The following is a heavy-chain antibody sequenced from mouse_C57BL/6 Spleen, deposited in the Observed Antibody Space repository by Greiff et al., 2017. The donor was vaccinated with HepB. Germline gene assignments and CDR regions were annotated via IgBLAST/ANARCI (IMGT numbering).Heavy chain of an antibody. CDR3: ARETYGYDGWFAY. CDR1: GFTFSDYG. CDR2: ISSGSSTI. D-gene: IGHD2-2*01. Sequence: DVKLVESGGGLVKPGGSLKLSCAASGFTFSDYGMHWVRQAPEKGLEWVAYISSGSSTIYYADTVKGRFTISRDNAKNTLFLQMTSLRSEDTAMYYCARETYGYDGWFAYWGQGTLVTVSA. J-gene: IGHJ3*01. V-gene: IGHV5-17*01.